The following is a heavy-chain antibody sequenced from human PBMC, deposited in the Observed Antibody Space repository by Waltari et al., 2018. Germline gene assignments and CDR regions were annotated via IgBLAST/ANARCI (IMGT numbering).Heavy chain of an antibody. CDR2: IKSKSDGAIT. Sequence: EVQMVESGGGLVKPGDSLILSCSASGFTFPPAWLTWVRQAPGKGLEWVGRIKSKSDGAITDFAAPVRGRFSISRDDSQNMVFLQMNSLRTEDTAVYYCTTLDAPWGGWGHGTLVTVSS. CDR3: TTLDAPWGG. D-gene: IGHD7-27*01. V-gene: IGHV3-15*01. J-gene: IGHJ4*01. CDR1: GFTFPPAW.